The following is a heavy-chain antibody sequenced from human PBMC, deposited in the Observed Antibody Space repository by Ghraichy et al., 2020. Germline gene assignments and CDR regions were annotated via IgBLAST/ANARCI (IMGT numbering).Heavy chain of an antibody. CDR2: ISSSGSTI. J-gene: IGHJ3*02. V-gene: IGHV3-11*01. Sequence: GGSLRLSCAASGFTFSDYYMSWIRQAPGKGLEWVSYISSSGSTIYYADSVKGRFTISRDNAKNSLYLQMNSLRAEVTAVYYCARGRAARTAFAFDIWGQGTMVTVSS. D-gene: IGHD2-15*01. CDR3: ARGRAARTAFAFDI. CDR1: GFTFSDYY.